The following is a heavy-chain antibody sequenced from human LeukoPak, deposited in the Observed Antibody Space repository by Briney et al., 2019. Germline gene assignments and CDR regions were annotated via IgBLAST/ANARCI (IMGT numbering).Heavy chain of an antibody. D-gene: IGHD1-14*01. Sequence: GGSLRLSCAASGFTFSNAWMSWVRQAPGKGLEWVSAISGSGGSTYYADSVKGRFTISRDNSKNTLYLQMNSLRAEDTAVYYCAKDQGALYKAEHDYWGQGTLVTVSS. CDR2: ISGSGGST. J-gene: IGHJ4*02. CDR3: AKDQGALYKAEHDY. CDR1: GFTFSNAW. V-gene: IGHV3-23*01.